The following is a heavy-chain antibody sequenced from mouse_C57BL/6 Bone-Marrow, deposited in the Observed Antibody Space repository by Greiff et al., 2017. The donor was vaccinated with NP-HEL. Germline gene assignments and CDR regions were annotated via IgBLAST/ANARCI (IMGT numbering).Heavy chain of an antibody. D-gene: IGHD4-1*01. CDR3: ERDLGRWGY. V-gene: IGHV1-64*01. J-gene: IGHJ2*01. CDR2: IHPTSGST. CDR1: GYTFTSSC. Sequence: VQLQQPGAELVRPGASVKLSCTASGYTFTSSCMHWVKQRPGQGLEWIGMIHPTSGSTNYNAKFKSKATMTVDKSSSTAYMQLSSLTSEDSAVYYCERDLGRWGYWGQGTTLTVSS.